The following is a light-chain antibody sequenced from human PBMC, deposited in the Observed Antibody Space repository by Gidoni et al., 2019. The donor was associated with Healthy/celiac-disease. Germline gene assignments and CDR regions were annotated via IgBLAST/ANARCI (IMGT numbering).Light chain of an antibody. CDR2: DAS. J-gene: IGKJ4*01. V-gene: IGKV3-11*01. CDR3: QQRSNWPPLT. CDR1: QSVSSN. Sequence: ETVLTQSTATLSLSPGERATLSCRSCQSVSSNLTWYQQTPGQAPRLLIYDASNRATDIPAKFSVRGSGTDFTLTIRSLEPEDLAVYYCQQRSNWPPLTFXGXTKVEIK.